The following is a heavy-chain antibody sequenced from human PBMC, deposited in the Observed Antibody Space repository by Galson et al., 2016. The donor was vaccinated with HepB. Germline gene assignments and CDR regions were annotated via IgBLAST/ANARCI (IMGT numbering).Heavy chain of an antibody. CDR2: IDGGSGNR. D-gene: IGHD1-26*01. CDR1: GYTFTSYA. CDR3: ARERALDY. V-gene: IGHV1-3*01. Sequence: SVKVSCKASGYTFTSYALHWVRQAPGQGLEWMGWIDGGSGNRKYSQKFQGRVTITRDTSASTAYMELSSLRSEDTAVYSCARERALDYWGQGTLVTVSS. J-gene: IGHJ4*02.